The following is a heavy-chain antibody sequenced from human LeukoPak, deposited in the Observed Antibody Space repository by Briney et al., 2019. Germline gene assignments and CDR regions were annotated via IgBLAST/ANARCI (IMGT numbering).Heavy chain of an antibody. CDR2: VNLQGSS. CDR3: AREGGPYRPLDY. Sequence: SVTLSLTCGVSGGSITNTNYWTWLSQPPGKGLECIWEVNLQGSSNYNPSLMGRVAISVDTSENHISLQLTSETAADTAVYYCAREGGPYRPLDYSGQGTLVTVSS. V-gene: IGHV4-4*02. CDR1: GGSITNTNY. J-gene: IGHJ4*02.